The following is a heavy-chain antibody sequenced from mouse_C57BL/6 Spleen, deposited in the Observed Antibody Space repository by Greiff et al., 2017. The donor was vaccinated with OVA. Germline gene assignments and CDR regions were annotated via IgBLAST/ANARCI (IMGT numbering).Heavy chain of an antibody. J-gene: IGHJ2*01. V-gene: IGHV5-9-1*02. D-gene: IGHD1-1*01. CDR3: TREASTVYFDY. CDR1: GFTFSSYA. CDR2: ISSGGDYI. Sequence: EVKLVESGEGLVKPGGSLKLSCAASGFTFSSYAMSWVRQTPEKRLEWVAYISSGGDYIYYADTVKGRFTISRDNARNTLYLQMSSLKSEDTAMYYCTREASTVYFDYWGQGTTLTVSS.